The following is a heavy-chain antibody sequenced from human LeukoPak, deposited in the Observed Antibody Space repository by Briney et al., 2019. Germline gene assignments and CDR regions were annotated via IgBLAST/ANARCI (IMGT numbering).Heavy chain of an antibody. CDR2: IHPVDSDT. Sequence: GESLKISCKGSGYHFTDYWIGWVRQLPGKGLERMGIIHPVDSDTRYSPSFQGQVTISADKSITTAYLQWSSLKASDTAMYYCARQRLATLSVDAFDIWGHGTMVTVSS. V-gene: IGHV5-51*01. CDR1: GYHFTDYW. J-gene: IGHJ3*02. D-gene: IGHD5-12*01. CDR3: ARQRLATLSVDAFDI.